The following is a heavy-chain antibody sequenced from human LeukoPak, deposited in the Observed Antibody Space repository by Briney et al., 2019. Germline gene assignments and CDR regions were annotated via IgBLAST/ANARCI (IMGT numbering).Heavy chain of an antibody. Sequence: GGSLRLSCVASGFTFSSYWMYWLRQAPGKGPVWVSRINSDGSSTSYEDSVKGRFTISRDNAKNTLYLQMNSLRAEDTAVYYCARVVNNAFDIWGQGTMVTVSS. J-gene: IGHJ3*02. CDR3: ARVVNNAFDI. CDR2: INSDGSST. D-gene: IGHD3-22*01. CDR1: GFTFSSYW. V-gene: IGHV3-74*01.